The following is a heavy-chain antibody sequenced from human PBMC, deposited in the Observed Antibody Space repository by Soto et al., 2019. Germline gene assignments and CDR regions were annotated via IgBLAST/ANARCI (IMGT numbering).Heavy chain of an antibody. Sequence: GGSLRLSCAASGFTFSSYAMSWVRQAPGKGLEWVSAISGSGGSTYYADSVKGRFTISRDNSKNTLYLQMNSLRAEDTAVYYCAKVRGGYYDFWSGYPIEAFDIWGQGTMVTVSS. D-gene: IGHD3-3*01. CDR2: ISGSGGST. CDR1: GFTFSSYA. J-gene: IGHJ3*02. CDR3: AKVRGGYYDFWSGYPIEAFDI. V-gene: IGHV3-23*01.